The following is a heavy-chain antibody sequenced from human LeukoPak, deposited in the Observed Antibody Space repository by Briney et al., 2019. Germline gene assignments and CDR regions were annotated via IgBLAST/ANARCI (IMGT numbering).Heavy chain of an antibody. D-gene: IGHD5-18*01. V-gene: IGHV4-34*01. CDR3: ARELRWYSYGSYFHY. CDR1: GGSSSGYY. J-gene: IGHJ4*02. CDR2: INHSGST. Sequence: SETLSLTCAVYGGSSSGYYWSWIRQPPGKGLEWIGEINHSGSTNYNPSLKSRVTISVDTSKNQFSLKLSSVTAADTAVYYCARELRWYSYGSYFHYWGQGTLVTVSS.